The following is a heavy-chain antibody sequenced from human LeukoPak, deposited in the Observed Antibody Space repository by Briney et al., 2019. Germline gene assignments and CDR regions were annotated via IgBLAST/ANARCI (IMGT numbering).Heavy chain of an antibody. Sequence: GGSLRLSCAASGFTFSDYYMSWIRQAPGKGLEWVSYISSSSSYTNYADSVKGRFIISRDNSKNTLYLQMNSLRAKDTAVYYCAKGSRSIAVDNLCDYWGQGSLVTVSS. CDR1: GFTFSDYY. J-gene: IGHJ4*02. D-gene: IGHD6-19*01. CDR3: AKGSRSIAVDNLCDY. V-gene: IGHV3-11*05. CDR2: ISSSSSYT.